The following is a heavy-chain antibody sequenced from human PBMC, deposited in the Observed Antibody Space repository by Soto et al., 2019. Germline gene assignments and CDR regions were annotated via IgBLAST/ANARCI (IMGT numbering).Heavy chain of an antibody. D-gene: IGHD3-10*01. J-gene: IGHJ6*02. CDR1: GYRFTRYW. CDR2: IYPGDSDT. Sequence: GESLQISCTGSGYRFTRYWIGWVRQMPGKGLEWMGIIYPGDSDTRYSPSFQGQVTISADKSISTACLQWSSLKASDTAMYYCARYGSGSPTGSTYYYYYGMDVWGQGTTVTVSS. CDR3: ARYGSGSPTGSTYYYYYGMDV. V-gene: IGHV5-51*01.